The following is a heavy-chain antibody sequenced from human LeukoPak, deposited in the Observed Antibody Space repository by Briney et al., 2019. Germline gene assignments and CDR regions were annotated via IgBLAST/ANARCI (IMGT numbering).Heavy chain of an antibody. V-gene: IGHV4-34*01. CDR1: DGSFSGYY. D-gene: IGHD1-26*01. J-gene: IGHJ6*03. CDR2: INHSGST. Sequence: PSETLSLTCAVYDGSFSGYYWSWIRQPPGKGLEWIGEINHSGSTNYNPSLKSRVTISVDTSKNQFSLKLSSVTAADTAVYYCARCYSGSYYYYYYMDVWGKGTTVTVSS. CDR3: ARCYSGSYYYYYYMDV.